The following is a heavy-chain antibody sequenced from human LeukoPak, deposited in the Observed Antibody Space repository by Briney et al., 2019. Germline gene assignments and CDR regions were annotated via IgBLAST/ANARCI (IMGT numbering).Heavy chain of an antibody. J-gene: IGHJ4*02. CDR2: IYYSGST. D-gene: IGHD6-6*01. CDR3: ANRIAARRKAAAGYFDY. Sequence: PSETLSLTCTVSGGSISSSSYYWGWIRQPPGKGLEWIGSIYYSGSTYYNPSLKSRVTISVDTSKNQFSLKLSSVTAADTAVYYCANRIAARRKAAAGYFDYWGQGTLVTVSS. CDR1: GGSISSSSYY. V-gene: IGHV4-39*07.